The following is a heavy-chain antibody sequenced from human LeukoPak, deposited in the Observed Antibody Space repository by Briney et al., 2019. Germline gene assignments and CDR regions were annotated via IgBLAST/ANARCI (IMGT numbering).Heavy chain of an antibody. J-gene: IGHJ5*02. D-gene: IGHD2-15*01. V-gene: IGHV1-18*01. CDR2: ISAYNGNT. CDR1: GYTFTSYG. Sequence: ASVTVSCKASGYTFTSYGISWVRQAPGQGLEWMGWISAYNGNTNYAQKLQGRVTMTTDTSTSTAYMELRSLRSDDTAVYYCARSRVVVVSPWFDPWGQGTLVTVSS. CDR3: ARSRVVVVSPWFDP.